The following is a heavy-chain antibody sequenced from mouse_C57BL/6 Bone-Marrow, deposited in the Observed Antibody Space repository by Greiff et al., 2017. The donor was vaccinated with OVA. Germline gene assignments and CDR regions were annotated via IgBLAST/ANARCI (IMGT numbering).Heavy chain of an antibody. D-gene: IGHD1-1*01. CDR2: INYDGSST. CDR3: ARHYGSSYWYFDV. CDR1: GFTFSDYY. Sequence: EVQRVESEGGLVQPGSSMKLSCTASGFTFSDYYMAWVRQVPEKGLEWVANINYDGSSTYYLDSLQSRFIISRDNAKNILYLQMSSLKSEDTAAYYCARHYGSSYWYFDVWGTGTTVTVSS. V-gene: IGHV5-16*01. J-gene: IGHJ1*03.